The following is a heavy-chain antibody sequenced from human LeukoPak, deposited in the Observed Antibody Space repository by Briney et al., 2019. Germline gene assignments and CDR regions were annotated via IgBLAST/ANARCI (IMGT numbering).Heavy chain of an antibody. V-gene: IGHV1-69*05. D-gene: IGHD3-3*01. CDR2: IIPIFGTA. CDR3: ARAPIRNYDFWTH. Sequence: VASVKVSCKASGGTFSSYAISWVRQAPGQGLEWMGRIIPIFGTANYAQKFQGRVTITTDESTSTAYMELSSLRSEDTAVYYCARAPIRNYDFWTHWGQGTLVAVSS. CDR1: GGTFSSYA. J-gene: IGHJ4*02.